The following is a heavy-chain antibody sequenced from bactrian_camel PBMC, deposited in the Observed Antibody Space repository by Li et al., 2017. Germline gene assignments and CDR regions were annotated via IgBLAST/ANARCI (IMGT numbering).Heavy chain of an antibody. CDR1: GDTYSNYC. J-gene: IGHJ4*01. CDR3: AADLGPPLRVFDQRDY. CDR2: FDRDGSA. V-gene: IGHV3S53*01. Sequence: HVQLVESGGGSVQTGGSLTLSCTASGDTYSNYCMGWFRQAPGKEREAVARFDRDGSASSADSVKGRFTISLDTAKSTLYLQMDSLKTEDTAVYYCAADLGPPLRVFDQRDYWGQGTQVTVS. D-gene: IGHD5*01.